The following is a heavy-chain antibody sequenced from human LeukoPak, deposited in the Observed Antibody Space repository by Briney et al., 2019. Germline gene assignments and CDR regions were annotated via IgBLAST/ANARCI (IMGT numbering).Heavy chain of an antibody. V-gene: IGHV3-21*01. D-gene: IGHD3-22*01. CDR2: ISSSSSYI. Sequence: PGGSLRLSCAASGFTFSSYSMNWVRQAPGKGLEWVSSISSSSSYIYYADSVKGRFTISRDNAKNSLYLQMNSLRAEDTAVYYCARAKDYYDSSGPWGQRTLVTVSS. CDR3: ARAKDYYDSSGP. J-gene: IGHJ5*02. CDR1: GFTFSSYS.